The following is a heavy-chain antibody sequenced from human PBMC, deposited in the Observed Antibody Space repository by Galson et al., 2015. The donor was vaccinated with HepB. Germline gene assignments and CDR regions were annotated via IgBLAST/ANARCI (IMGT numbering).Heavy chain of an antibody. V-gene: IGHV3-11*01. Sequence: SLRLSCAASGFTFSDYYMSWIRQAPGKGLEWVSYISSSGSTIYYADSVKGRFTISGDNAKNSLYLQMNSLRAEDTAVYYCARDSCSNWEYYYYMDVWGKGTTVTVSS. D-gene: IGHD4-11*01. CDR1: GFTFSDYY. J-gene: IGHJ6*03. CDR3: ARDSCSNWEYYYYMDV. CDR2: ISSSGSTI.